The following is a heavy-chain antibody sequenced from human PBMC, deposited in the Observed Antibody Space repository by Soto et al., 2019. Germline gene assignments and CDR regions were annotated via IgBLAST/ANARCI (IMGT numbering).Heavy chain of an antibody. CDR3: ARGSLLRYFDWLLDYYGMDV. J-gene: IGHJ6*02. CDR1: GYTFTSYY. D-gene: IGHD3-9*01. V-gene: IGHV1-46*03. Sequence: ASVKVSCKASGYTFTSYYMHWVRQAPGQGLEWMGIINPSGGSTSYAQKFQGRVTMTRDTSTSTVYMELSSLRSEDTAVYYCARGSLLRYFDWLLDYYGMDVWGQGTTVTVSS. CDR2: INPSGGST.